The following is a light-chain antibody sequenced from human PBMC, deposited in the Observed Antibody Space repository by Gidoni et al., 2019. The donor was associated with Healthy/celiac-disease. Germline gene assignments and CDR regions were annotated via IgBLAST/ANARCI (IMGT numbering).Light chain of an antibody. CDR1: QSISSW. CDR2: KAS. J-gene: IGKJ2*01. Sequence: DIQMTQSPSTLSASVGDRVTITCRASQSISSWLAWYHQQPGKAPKLLIYKASSLESRVPSRFSGSGSGTAFTLTIISLQPDDFATYYCHQYNSYPYTFGQGTKLEIK. V-gene: IGKV1-5*03. CDR3: HQYNSYPYT.